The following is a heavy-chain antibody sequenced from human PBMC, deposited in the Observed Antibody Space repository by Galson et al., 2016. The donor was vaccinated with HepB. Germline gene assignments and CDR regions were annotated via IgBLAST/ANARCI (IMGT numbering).Heavy chain of an antibody. D-gene: IGHD3-22*01. CDR3: AKAYYQGAHGFDI. J-gene: IGHJ3*02. V-gene: IGHV3-23*01. CDR2: ITDNGGST. Sequence: SLRLSCAASGFTFSSYTMRWVRQAPGKGLEWVSSITDNGGSTYYADSVKGRFSISSDNSKNTLYLQMNSLRAEDTAVYYCAKAYYQGAHGFDIWGQGTMVTVSS. CDR1: GFTFSSYT.